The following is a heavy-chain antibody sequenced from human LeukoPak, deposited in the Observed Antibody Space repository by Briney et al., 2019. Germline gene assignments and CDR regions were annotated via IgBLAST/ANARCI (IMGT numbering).Heavy chain of an antibody. J-gene: IGHJ4*02. CDR2: ISSSTYFI. D-gene: IGHD2-15*01. CDR3: ANSPIGSPFDS. CDR1: GFIFSSYS. Sequence: PGGSLRLSCAASGFIFSSYSMNWVRQAPGKGLEWVSSISSSTYFIYYADSVKGRFTISRGNAKNSLYLQMNSLGAEDTAVYYCANSPIGSPFDSWGQGTLVTVSS. V-gene: IGHV3-21*01.